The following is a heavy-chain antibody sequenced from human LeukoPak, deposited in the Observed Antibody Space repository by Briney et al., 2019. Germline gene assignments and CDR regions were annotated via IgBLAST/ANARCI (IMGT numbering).Heavy chain of an antibody. V-gene: IGHV1-8*01. CDR1: GYTFTSYD. J-gene: IGHJ4*02. CDR2: MNPNSGNT. CDR3: AREDRGVLIVDY. D-gene: IGHD3-10*01. Sequence: ASVKVSCKASGYTFTSYDINWVRHATGQGLEWMGWMNPNSGNTGYAQKFQGRVTMARNTSISTAYMELSSLRSEDTAAYYCAREDRGVLIVDYWGQGTLVTVSS.